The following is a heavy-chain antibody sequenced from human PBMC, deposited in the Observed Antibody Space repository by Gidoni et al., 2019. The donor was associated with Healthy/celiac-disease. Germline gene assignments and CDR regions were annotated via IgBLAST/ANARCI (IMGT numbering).Heavy chain of an antibody. CDR1: GFSLSTSGVG. CDR2: IYWDDDK. D-gene: IGHD2-2*01. CDR3: AHSKGPDCSSTSCFPLDV. V-gene: IGHV2-5*02. J-gene: IGHJ6*02. Sequence: QITLKESGPTLVKPTQTLTLTCTFSGFSLSTSGVGVGWIRQPPGKALEWLALIYWDDDKRYSPSLKSRLTITKDTSKNQVVLTMTNMDPVDTATYYCAHSKGPDCSSTSCFPLDVWGQGTTVTVSS.